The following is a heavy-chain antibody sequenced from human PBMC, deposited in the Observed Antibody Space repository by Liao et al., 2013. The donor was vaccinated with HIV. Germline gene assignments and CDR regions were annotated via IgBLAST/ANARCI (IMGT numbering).Heavy chain of an antibody. D-gene: IGHD2-15*01. CDR1: SVSMSSYY. Sequence: QVQLQESGPGLVRPSETLSLTCTVSSVSMSSYYWIGRIFTSGSTDYNPSLKSRVTLSVDTSKNQFSLKLSSVTAADTAVYYCARERIPLKFGYFDLWGRGTLVAVSS. CDR2: IFTSGST. V-gene: IGHV4-4*07. J-gene: IGHJ2*01. CDR3: ARERIPLKFGYFDL.